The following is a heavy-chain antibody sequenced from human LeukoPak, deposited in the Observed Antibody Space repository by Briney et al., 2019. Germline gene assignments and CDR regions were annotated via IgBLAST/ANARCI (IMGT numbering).Heavy chain of an antibody. V-gene: IGHV3-15*01. D-gene: IGHD5-18*01. CDR2: IKSKTDGGTT. CDR1: GFTFSNAW. CDR3: ARAERGYSYGYVYAFDI. J-gene: IGHJ3*02. Sequence: GGSLRLSCAASGFTFSNAWMTWVRQAPGKGLEWVGRIKSKTDGGTTDYAAPVKGRFTISRDDSKNTLYLQMNSLKTEDTAVYYCARAERGYSYGYVYAFDIWGQGTMVTVSS.